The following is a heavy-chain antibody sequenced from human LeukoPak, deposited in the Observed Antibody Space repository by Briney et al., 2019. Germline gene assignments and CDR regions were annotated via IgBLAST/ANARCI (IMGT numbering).Heavy chain of an antibody. D-gene: IGHD3-22*01. Sequence: PGGSLRLSCAASGFTFSDYYMSWVRQAPGKGLEWVSYISSSSSYTNYADSVKGRFTISSDNVKNSLYLQMNSLRAEGPAVFYFAREQGYDIRFDYWGQGTLVTVSS. CDR1: GFTFSDYY. CDR2: ISSSSSYT. V-gene: IGHV3-11*05. J-gene: IGHJ4*02. CDR3: AREQGYDIRFDY.